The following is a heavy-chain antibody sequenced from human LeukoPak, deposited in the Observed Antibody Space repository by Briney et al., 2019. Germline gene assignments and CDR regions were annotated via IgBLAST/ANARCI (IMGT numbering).Heavy chain of an antibody. D-gene: IGHD5-18*01. CDR1: GGSISSSSYY. CDR2: IYYSGIT. CDR3: AREDTVMAPGFDY. J-gene: IGHJ4*02. Sequence: SETLSLTCTVSGGSISSSSYYWGWIRQPPGKGLEWIGSIYYSGITYHNPSLRSRVTISVDTSKNQFSLKLSAVTAANTAVYYCAREDTVMAPGFDYWGQGTLVTVSS. V-gene: IGHV4-39*07.